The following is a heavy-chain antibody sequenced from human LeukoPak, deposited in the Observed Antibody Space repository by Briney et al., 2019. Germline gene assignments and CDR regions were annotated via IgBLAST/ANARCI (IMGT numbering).Heavy chain of an antibody. CDR3: AAARGPKGFHFDY. CDR1: GYSFASYW. V-gene: IGHV5-51*01. J-gene: IGHJ4*02. Sequence: GESLKISCKGSGYSFASYWIGWVRQMPGKGPEWMGIIYPGDSDARYSPSFQGPVTISAEKSISTAYLQWSSLKASDTAMYYCAAARGPKGFHFDYWGQGTLVTVSS. D-gene: IGHD2/OR15-2a*01. CDR2: IYPGDSDA.